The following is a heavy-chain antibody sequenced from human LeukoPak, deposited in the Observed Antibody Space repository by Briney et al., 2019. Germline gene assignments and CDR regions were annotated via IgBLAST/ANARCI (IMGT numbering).Heavy chain of an antibody. V-gene: IGHV3-21*01. CDR2: ISSSSSYI. CDR1: GFTFSSYN. D-gene: IGHD3-10*01. J-gene: IGHJ3*02. CDR3: ARFEFGAFDI. Sequence: GGSLRLSCAASGFTFSSYNINWVRQAPGKGLEWVSSISSSSSYIYYADSVKGRFTVSRDNAKNSVYLQMKSLRAEDTTVYYCARFEFGAFDICGQGTMVTVSS.